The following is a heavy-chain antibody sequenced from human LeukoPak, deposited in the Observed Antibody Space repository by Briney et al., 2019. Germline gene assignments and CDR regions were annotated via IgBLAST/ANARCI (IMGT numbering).Heavy chain of an antibody. CDR2: SYYSGST. CDR3: ARAGSDTAMVIWFDP. Sequence: SETLSLTCTVSGGSISSSSYYWGWIRQPPGKGLEWIGSSYYSGSTYYNPSLKSRVTISVDTSKNQFSLKLSSVTAADTAVYYCARAGSDTAMVIWFDPWGQGTLVTVSS. CDR1: GGSISSSSYY. V-gene: IGHV4-39*07. J-gene: IGHJ5*02. D-gene: IGHD5-18*01.